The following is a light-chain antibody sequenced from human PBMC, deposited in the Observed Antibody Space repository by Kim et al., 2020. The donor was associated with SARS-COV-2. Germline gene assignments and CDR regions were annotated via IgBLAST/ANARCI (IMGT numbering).Light chain of an antibody. CDR1: QLGDNY. CDR2: QDK. Sequence: SGSPGKTASTTCSGEQLGDNYVCWYQQKPGQSPVLVIYQDKNRPSGIPERFSGSNSGNTATLTISGTQAMDEADYYCQAWDTTVVFGGGTQLTVL. CDR3: QAWDTTVV. J-gene: IGLJ2*01. V-gene: IGLV3-1*01.